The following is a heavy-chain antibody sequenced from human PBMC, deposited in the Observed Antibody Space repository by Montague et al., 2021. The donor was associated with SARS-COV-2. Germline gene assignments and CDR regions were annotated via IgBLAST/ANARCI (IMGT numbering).Heavy chain of an antibody. D-gene: IGHD3-22*01. J-gene: IGHJ4*02. CDR1: GSWNSGAD. Sequence: SETLSLTCSVLGSWNSGADRRSTRLNSSHDGESYGEFYFKGSTNYNPSLKSRVTISVDTSKNQFSLKLSSVTAADTAVYYCARKTRGWLSRPPYKYYFDYWGQGTLVTVSS. CDR3: ARKTRGWLSRPPYKYYFDY. V-gene: IGHV4-34*01. CDR2: FYFKGST.